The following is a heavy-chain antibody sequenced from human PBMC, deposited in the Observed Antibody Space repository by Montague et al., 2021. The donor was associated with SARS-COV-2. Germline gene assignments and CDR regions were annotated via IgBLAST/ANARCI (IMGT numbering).Heavy chain of an antibody. D-gene: IGHD6-19*01. J-gene: IGHJ3*02. Sequence: SETLSLTCTVSGGPIGSYYWSWIRQPPGKGLEWIGYIYYSGSTNYNPSLKSRVTMSVDTSKNQFSLKLSSVTAADTAVYYCARGSGWMGNAFDIWGQGAMVTVSS. V-gene: IGHV4-59*01. CDR1: GGPIGSYY. CDR3: ARGSGWMGNAFDI. CDR2: IYYSGST.